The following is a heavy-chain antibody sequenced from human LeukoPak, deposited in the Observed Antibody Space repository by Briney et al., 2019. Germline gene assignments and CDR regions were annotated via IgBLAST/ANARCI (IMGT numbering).Heavy chain of an antibody. CDR1: GFSFTNYA. Sequence: GGSLRLSCAASGFSFTNYAMSWVRQAPGKGLEWVSAISGSGGSPYYGDSVKGRFTISRDNSKNTLYLQMNSLRAEDTAVYYCASRWIQPYGMDVWGQGTTVTVSS. CDR2: ISGSGGSP. V-gene: IGHV3-23*01. J-gene: IGHJ6*02. CDR3: ASRWIQPYGMDV. D-gene: IGHD5-18*01.